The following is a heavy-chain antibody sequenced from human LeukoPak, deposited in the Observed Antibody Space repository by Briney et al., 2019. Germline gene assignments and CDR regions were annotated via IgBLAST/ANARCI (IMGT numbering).Heavy chain of an antibody. D-gene: IGHD3-22*01. Sequence: SETLSLTCTVSGGSISSYYWSWIRQPPGKGLEWIGYIYYSGSTNYNPSLKSRVTISVDTSKNQFSLKLSSVTAADTAVYYCARETEYYYDSSGQSAAFDIWGQGTMVTVSS. CDR3: ARETEYYYDSSGQSAAFDI. CDR1: GGSISSYY. J-gene: IGHJ3*02. CDR2: IYYSGST. V-gene: IGHV4-59*12.